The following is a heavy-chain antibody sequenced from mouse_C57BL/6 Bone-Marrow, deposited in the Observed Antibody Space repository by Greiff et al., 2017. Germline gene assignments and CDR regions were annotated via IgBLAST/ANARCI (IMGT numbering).Heavy chain of an antibody. CDR3: ATSYYSHLGGFAY. D-gene: IGHD2-12*01. CDR1: GYSFTDYN. CDR2: INPNYGTT. Sequence: EVQLQQSGPELVKPGASVKISCKASGYSFTDYNMNWVKQSNGKSLEWIGGINPNYGTTSYNQKFKGKATLTVDKYSSTAYMQLNSLTSEDSAVYYCATSYYSHLGGFAYWGQGTLVTVSA. J-gene: IGHJ3*01. V-gene: IGHV1-39*01.